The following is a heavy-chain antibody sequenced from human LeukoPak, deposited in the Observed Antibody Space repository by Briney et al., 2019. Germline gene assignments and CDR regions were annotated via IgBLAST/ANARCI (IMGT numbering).Heavy chain of an antibody. V-gene: IGHV3-74*01. CDR3: TRGRGYSYGYCEY. CDR2: INSDGSTT. D-gene: IGHD5-18*01. J-gene: IGHJ4*02. Sequence: PGGSLRLSGAASGLTFSSYWMHWVRQAPGKGLVWVSRINSDGSTTSYADSVKGRFTISRDNAKNTLYLQMNSLRAEDTAVYYCTRGRGYSYGYCEYWGQGALVTVSS. CDR1: GLTFSSYW.